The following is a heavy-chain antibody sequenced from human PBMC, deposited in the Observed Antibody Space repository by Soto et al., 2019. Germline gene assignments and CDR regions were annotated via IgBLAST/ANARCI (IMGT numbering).Heavy chain of an antibody. V-gene: IGHV3-33*01. Sequence: QPGGSLRLSCAASGFTFSSYGMHWVRQAPGKGLEWVAVIWYDGSNKYYADSVKGRFTISRDNSKNTLYLQMNSLRAEDTAIYYCARDFRQLALLATWGQGTLVPVSS. CDR3: ARDFRQLALLAT. CDR1: GFTFSSYG. J-gene: IGHJ1*01. CDR2: IWYDGSNK. D-gene: IGHD6-6*01.